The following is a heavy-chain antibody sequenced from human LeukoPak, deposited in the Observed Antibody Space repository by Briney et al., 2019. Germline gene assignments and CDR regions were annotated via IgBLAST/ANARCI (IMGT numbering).Heavy chain of an antibody. Sequence: GGSLRLSCAASGFTFSSYAMSWVRQAPGKGLEWVSSISSSSSYIYYADSVKGRFTISRDNAKNSLYLQMNSLRAEDTAVYYCARDRCSSTSCYHLNWFDPWGQGTLVTVSS. CDR3: ARDRCSSTSCYHLNWFDP. CDR2: ISSSSSYI. CDR1: GFTFSSYA. V-gene: IGHV3-21*01. D-gene: IGHD2-2*01. J-gene: IGHJ5*02.